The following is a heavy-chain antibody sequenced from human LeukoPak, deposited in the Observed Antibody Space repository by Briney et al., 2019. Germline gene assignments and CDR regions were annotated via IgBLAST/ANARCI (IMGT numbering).Heavy chain of an antibody. CDR3: ARVDYGDCVIDY. CDR1: GGSFSGYY. Sequence: SETLSLTCAVYGGSFSGYYWSWIRQPPGKGLEWIGEINHSGSTNYNPSLKSRVTISVDTSKNQFSLKLSSVTAADTAVYYCARVDYGDCVIDYWGQGTLVTVSS. CDR2: INHSGST. V-gene: IGHV4-34*01. J-gene: IGHJ4*02. D-gene: IGHD4-17*01.